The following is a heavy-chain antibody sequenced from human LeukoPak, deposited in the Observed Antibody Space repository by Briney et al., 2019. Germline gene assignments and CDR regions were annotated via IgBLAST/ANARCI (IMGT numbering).Heavy chain of an antibody. CDR1: GFTLSSYE. CDR3: ARDGLRSCTSSSCYPGEDAFDI. V-gene: IGHV3-23*01. J-gene: IGHJ3*02. D-gene: IGHD2-2*01. Sequence: AGGSLRLSCTVSGFTLSSYEMSWIRQAPGKGLEWVSSIDYSGGSSYYADSVKGRFTISRDNAKNSLYLQMSSLRAEDTAVYYCARDGLRSCTSSSCYPGEDAFDIWGQGTMVTVSS. CDR2: IDYSGGSS.